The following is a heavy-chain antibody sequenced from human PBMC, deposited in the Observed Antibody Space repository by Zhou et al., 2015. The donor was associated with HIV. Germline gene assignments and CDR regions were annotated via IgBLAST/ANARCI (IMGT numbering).Heavy chain of an antibody. CDR2: IIPIFGTA. V-gene: IGHV1-69*01. CDR1: GGTFSSYA. J-gene: IGHJ6*03. CDR3: ARDLPEYCSSTSCKPHLYYYYMDV. Sequence: QVQLVQSGAEVKKPGSSVKVSCKASGGTFSSYAISWVRQAPGQGLEWMGGIIPIFGTANYAQKFQGRVTITADESTSTAYMELSSLRSEDTAVYYCARDLPEYCSSTSCKPHLYYYYMDVWGKGTTVTVSS. D-gene: IGHD2-2*01.